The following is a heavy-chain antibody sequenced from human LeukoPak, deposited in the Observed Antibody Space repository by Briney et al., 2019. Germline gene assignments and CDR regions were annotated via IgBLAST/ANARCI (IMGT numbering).Heavy chain of an antibody. CDR3: ARELFGSGSYPDF. CDR1: GFAFNTYA. D-gene: IGHD3-10*01. Sequence: GGSLRLSCAASGFAFNTYAMHWVRQAPGQGLEWIALIWHDGSHKFYSNSVSRQFTISRDNSKNTVSLQISTLRPEDTAVYYCARELFGSGSYPDFWGQGTLVTVSS. V-gene: IGHV3-33*01. J-gene: IGHJ4*02. CDR2: IWHDGSHK.